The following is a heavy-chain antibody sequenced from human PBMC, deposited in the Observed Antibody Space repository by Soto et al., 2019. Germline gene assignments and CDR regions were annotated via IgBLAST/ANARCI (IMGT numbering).Heavy chain of an antibody. V-gene: IGHV4-59*01. CDR3: ARDRPYYYGSGSYPYYYGMDV. CDR2: IYYSGST. Sequence: SETLSLTCTVSGGSISSYYWSWIRQPPGKGLEWIGYIYYSGSTNYNPSLKSRVTISVDTSKNQFSLKLGSVTAADTAVYYCARDRPYYYGSGSYPYYYGMDVWGQGTTVTVSS. J-gene: IGHJ6*02. D-gene: IGHD3-10*01. CDR1: GGSISSYY.